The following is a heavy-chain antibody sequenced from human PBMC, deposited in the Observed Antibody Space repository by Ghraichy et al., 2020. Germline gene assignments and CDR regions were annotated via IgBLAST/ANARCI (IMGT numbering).Heavy chain of an antibody. J-gene: IGHJ4*02. CDR3: ARRTGVEGTVVVLFDY. CDR2: INSDGSST. CDR1: GFTFSRYW. Sequence: LSLTCAASGFTFSRYWMHWVRQAPGKGLVWVSRINSDGSSTSYADSVKGRFTISRDNAKNTLYLQMNSLRDEDTAVYYCARRTGVEGTVVVLFDYWGQGTLVTVSS. V-gene: IGHV3-74*01. D-gene: IGHD1-26*01.